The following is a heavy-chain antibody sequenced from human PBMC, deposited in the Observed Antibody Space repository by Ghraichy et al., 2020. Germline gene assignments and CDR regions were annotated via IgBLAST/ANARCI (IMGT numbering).Heavy chain of an antibody. V-gene: IGHV4-34*01. J-gene: IGHJ4*01. CDR2: INHSGST. Sequence: INHSGSTNYNPSLKSRVTISVDTSKNQFSLKLSSVTAADTAVYYCARGPYWLPAAIRVFWKSKYYFAY. CDR3: ARGPYWLPAAIRVFWKSKYYFAY. D-gene: IGHD2-2*01.